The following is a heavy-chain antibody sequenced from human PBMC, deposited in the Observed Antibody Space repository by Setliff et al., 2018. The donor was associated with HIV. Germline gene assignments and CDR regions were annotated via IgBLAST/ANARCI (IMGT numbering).Heavy chain of an antibody. CDR1: GHTFSNSD. CDR3: ASGKGVGGVVITDGLDV. Sequence: ASVKVSCKASGHTFSNSDIHWVRRATGQGLEWMGWMNPNSGVTGYAQKFHDRVTMTGDTSISTAYLELRSLTSEDTAVYYCASGKGVGGVVITDGLDVWGKGTTVTVSS. CDR2: MNPNSGVT. J-gene: IGHJ6*04. V-gene: IGHV1-8*02. D-gene: IGHD3-10*01.